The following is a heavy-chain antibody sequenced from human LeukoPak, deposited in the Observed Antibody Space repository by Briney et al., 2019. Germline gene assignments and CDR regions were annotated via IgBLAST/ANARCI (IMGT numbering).Heavy chain of an antibody. Sequence: PGGSLRLSCAASGFTFSSYSMNWVRQAPGKGLEWVSSISSSSSYIYYADSVKGRFTISRDDSKNTLYLQMNSLRAEDTAVYYCARDRNSYGYNWFDPWGQGTLVTVSS. D-gene: IGHD5-18*01. CDR2: ISSSSSYI. V-gene: IGHV3-21*01. CDR3: ARDRNSYGYNWFDP. CDR1: GFTFSSYS. J-gene: IGHJ5*02.